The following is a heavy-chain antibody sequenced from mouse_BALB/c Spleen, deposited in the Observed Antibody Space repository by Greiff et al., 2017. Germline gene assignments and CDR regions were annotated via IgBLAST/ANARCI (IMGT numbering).Heavy chain of an antibody. V-gene: IGHV2-5-1*01. CDR3: AKKNYYGSSYAMDY. CDR2: IWRGGST. D-gene: IGHD1-1*01. Sequence: QVQLQQSGPSLVQPSQSLSITCTVSGFSLTSYGVHWVRQSPGKGLEWLGVIWRGGSTDYNAAFMSRLSITKDNSKSQVFFKMNSLQADDTAIYYCAKKNYYGSSYAMDYWGQGTSVTVSS. CDR1: GFSLTSYG. J-gene: IGHJ4*01.